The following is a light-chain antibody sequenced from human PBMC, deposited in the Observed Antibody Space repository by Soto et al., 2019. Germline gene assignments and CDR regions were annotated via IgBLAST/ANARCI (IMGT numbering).Light chain of an antibody. Sequence: EIVLTQSPGTLSLSPGERATLSCRASQSVSSSLAWYQQKPGQAPRLLIYTASRRATGIPDRFSGSGSGTDFTLTISRLEPEDSAVYYCQQYSRAPITFGQGTRLEIK. V-gene: IGKV3-20*01. J-gene: IGKJ5*01. CDR2: TAS. CDR1: QSVSSS. CDR3: QQYSRAPIT.